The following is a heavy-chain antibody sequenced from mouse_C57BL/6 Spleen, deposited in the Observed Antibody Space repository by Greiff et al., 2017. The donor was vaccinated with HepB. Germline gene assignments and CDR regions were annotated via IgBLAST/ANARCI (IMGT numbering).Heavy chain of an antibody. J-gene: IGHJ3*01. D-gene: IGHD4-1*01. Sequence: QVQLQQSGPELVKPGASVKISCKASGYAFSSSWMNWVKQRPGKGLEWIGRIYPGDGDTNYNGKFKGKATLTADKSSSTAYMQLSSLTSEDSAVYVCARSGSLGRGFAYWGQGTLVTVSA. V-gene: IGHV1-82*01. CDR1: GYAFSSSW. CDR3: ARSGSLGRGFAY. CDR2: IYPGDGDT.